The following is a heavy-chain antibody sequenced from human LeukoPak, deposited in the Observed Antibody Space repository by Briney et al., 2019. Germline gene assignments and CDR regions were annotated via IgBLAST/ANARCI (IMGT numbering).Heavy chain of an antibody. CDR3: ARAISRESGWYNY. CDR1: GGSISSGDYY. Sequence: SQTLSLTCTVSGGSISSGDYYWSWIRQPPGKGLEWIGYIYYSGSTYCNPSLKSRVTISVDTSKNQFSLKLSSVTAADTAVYYCARAISRESGWYNYWGQGTLVTVSS. V-gene: IGHV4-30-4*08. J-gene: IGHJ4*02. CDR2: IYYSGST. D-gene: IGHD6-19*01.